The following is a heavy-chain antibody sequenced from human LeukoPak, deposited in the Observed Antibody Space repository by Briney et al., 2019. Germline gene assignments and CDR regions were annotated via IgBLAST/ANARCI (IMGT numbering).Heavy chain of an antibody. CDR2: ISSSSSTI. CDR3: ARDPRDYGSQSDY. D-gene: IGHD4-17*01. V-gene: IGHV3-48*01. J-gene: IGHJ4*02. CDR1: GFTFSSYS. Sequence: PGGSLRLSCAASGFTFSSYSMNWVRQAPGKGLEWVSYISSSSSTIYYADSVKGRFTISRDNSKNTLYLQMSSLRAEDTAVYYCARDPRDYGSQSDYWGQGTLVTVSS.